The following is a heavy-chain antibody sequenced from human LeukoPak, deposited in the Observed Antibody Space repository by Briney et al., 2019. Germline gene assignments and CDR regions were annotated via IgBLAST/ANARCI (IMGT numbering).Heavy chain of an antibody. CDR2: ISYDGNNK. CDR3: AKGGDYGDYEYYGMDV. V-gene: IGHV3-30*18. J-gene: IGHJ6*02. Sequence: GGSLRLSCEVFGFNFNSYGKHWVRQAPGKGLEWVAVISYDGNNKYYADSVKGRFTISRDNSKNTLYLQMNSLRAEDTAVYYCAKGGDYGDYEYYGMDVWGQGTTVTVSS. D-gene: IGHD4-17*01. CDR1: GFNFNSYG.